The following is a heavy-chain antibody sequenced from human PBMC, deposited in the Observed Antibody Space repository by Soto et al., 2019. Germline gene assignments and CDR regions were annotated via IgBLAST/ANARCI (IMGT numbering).Heavy chain of an antibody. D-gene: IGHD2-2*01. CDR3: AKALGGPYCSSTSCYAFDI. V-gene: IGHV3-23*01. Sequence: GGSLRLSCAASGFTFSSYAMSWVRQAPGKGLEWVSAISGSGGSTYYADSVKGRFTISRDNSKNTLYLQMNSLRAEDTAVYYCAKALGGPYCSSTSCYAFDIWGQGTMVTVAS. CDR1: GFTFSSYA. CDR2: ISGSGGST. J-gene: IGHJ3*02.